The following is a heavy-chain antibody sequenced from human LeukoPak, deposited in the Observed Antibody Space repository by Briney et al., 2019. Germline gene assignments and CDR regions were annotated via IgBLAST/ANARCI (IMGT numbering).Heavy chain of an antibody. D-gene: IGHD2-2*01. CDR1: GFTFSTYA. V-gene: IGHV3-23*01. CDR3: AKDHRSSFCSSSSCYQTPFYFDS. CDR2: MSGSGASA. J-gene: IGHJ4*02. Sequence: GGSLRLSCAASGFTFSTYAMSGVRQAPGKGLEWVSSMSGSGASASHADSVEGRFTISRDNSKNTLFLQLNSLRAEDTAVYYCAKDHRSSFCSSSSCYQTPFYFDSWGRGALVTVSS.